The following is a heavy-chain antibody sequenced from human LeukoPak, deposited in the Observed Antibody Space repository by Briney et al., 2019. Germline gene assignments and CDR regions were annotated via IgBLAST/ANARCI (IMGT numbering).Heavy chain of an antibody. J-gene: IGHJ4*02. CDR3: ARALRSQGAAAGTGYLDS. Sequence: NASETLSLTCTVSNGSINTYFWTWIRQPPGGGLEWIGIINYSETTRYNPSLKSRVTLSVDTSKNLFSLKLDSVTAADTAVYFCARALRSQGAAAGTGYLDSWGQGAPVTVSS. CDR1: NGSINTYF. V-gene: IGHV4-59*08. D-gene: IGHD6-13*01. CDR2: INYSETT.